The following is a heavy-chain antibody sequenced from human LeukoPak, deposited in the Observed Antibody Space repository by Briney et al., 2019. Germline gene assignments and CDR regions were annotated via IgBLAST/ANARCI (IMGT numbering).Heavy chain of an antibody. J-gene: IGHJ4*02. CDR3: ARHDKYCSSTSCYDDFDY. CDR1: GGSISSGGYY. V-gene: IGHV4-30-2*01. D-gene: IGHD2-2*01. Sequence: SETLSLTCTVSGGSISSGGYYWSWIRQPPGKGLEWIGYIYHSGSTYYNPSLKSRVTISVDRSKNQFSLRLSSVTAADTAVYYCARHDKYCSSTSCYDDFDYWGQGTLVTVSS. CDR2: IYHSGST.